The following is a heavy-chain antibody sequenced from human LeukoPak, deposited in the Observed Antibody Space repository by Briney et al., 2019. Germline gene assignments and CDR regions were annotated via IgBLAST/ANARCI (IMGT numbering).Heavy chain of an antibody. CDR2: IWYDGSNE. Sequence: GGSLRLSCTASGFTFSNYAMHWVRQAPGEGLEWVAVIWYDGSNEYYADSVKGRFTIFRDNSKNTLYLQMNSLRAEDTAVYYCAGAAEYGSGSYYRPYFDYWGQGTLVTVSS. V-gene: IGHV3-33*01. J-gene: IGHJ4*02. CDR3: AGAAEYGSGSYYRPYFDY. CDR1: GFTFSNYA. D-gene: IGHD3-10*01.